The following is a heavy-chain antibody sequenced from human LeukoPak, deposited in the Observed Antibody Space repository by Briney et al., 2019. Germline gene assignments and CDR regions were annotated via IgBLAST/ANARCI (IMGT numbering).Heavy chain of an antibody. V-gene: IGHV1-46*01. CDR2: INPRGGST. D-gene: IGHD3-10*01. J-gene: IGHJ5*01. Sequence: ASVKVSCKASGYTFISYYMHWVRQAPGQGLEWMGIINPRGGSTSYHQKFQGRLTMTRDTSTSTVYMDLSSLRSEDTAVYYCTRDLGLRGVTNWFDSWGQGTLVTVSS. CDR1: GYTFISYY. CDR3: TRDLGLRGVTNWFDS.